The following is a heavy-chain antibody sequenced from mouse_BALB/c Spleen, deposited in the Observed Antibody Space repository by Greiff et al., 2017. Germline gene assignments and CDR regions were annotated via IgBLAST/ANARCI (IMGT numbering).Heavy chain of an antibody. CDR1: GYTFSSYW. V-gene: IGHV1-9*01. CDR2: ILPGSGST. Sequence: QVQLKQSGAELMKPGASVKISCKATGYTFSSYWIEWVKQRPGHGLEWIGEILPGSGSTNYNEKFKGKATFTADTSSNTAYMQLSSLTSEDSAVYYCARYAGSYYFDYWGQGTTLTVSS. CDR3: ARYAGSYYFDY. J-gene: IGHJ2*01. D-gene: IGHD4-1*01.